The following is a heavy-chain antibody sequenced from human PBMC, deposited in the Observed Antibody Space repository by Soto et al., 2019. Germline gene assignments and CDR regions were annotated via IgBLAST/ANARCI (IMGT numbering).Heavy chain of an antibody. V-gene: IGHV3-30*18. CDR3: AKDYYDSSGYVIDY. CDR2: ISYDGSNK. Sequence: PGGSLRLSCAASGFTFSSYGMHWVRQAPGKGLEWVAVISYDGSNKYYADSVKGRFTISRDNSKNTLYLQMNSLRAEDTAVYYCAKDYYDSSGYVIDYWGQGTLVTVSS. J-gene: IGHJ4*02. D-gene: IGHD3-22*01. CDR1: GFTFSSYG.